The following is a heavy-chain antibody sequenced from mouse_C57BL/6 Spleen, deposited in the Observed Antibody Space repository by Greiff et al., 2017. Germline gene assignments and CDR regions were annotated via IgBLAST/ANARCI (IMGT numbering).Heavy chain of an antibody. V-gene: IGHV2-9-1*01. D-gene: IGHD3-2*02. CDR1: GFSLTSSA. CDR2: LWTGGGT. CDR3: ATETAQATCAY. J-gene: IGHJ3*01. Sequence: QVQLKESGPGLVAPSQSLSITCTVSGFSLTSSAISWVRQPPGKGLEWLGVLWTGGGTNYNSALKSRLSISKDNSKSQVFLKMNSLQTDDTARYYSATETAQATCAYWGQGTLGTVSA.